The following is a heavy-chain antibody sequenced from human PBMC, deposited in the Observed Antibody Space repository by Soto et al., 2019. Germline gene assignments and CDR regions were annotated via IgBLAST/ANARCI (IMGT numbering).Heavy chain of an antibody. Sequence: SETLSLTCAVYGGSFSGYYWSWIRQPPGKGLEWIGEINHSGSTNYNPSLKSRVTISVDTSKNQFSLKLSSVTAADTAVYYCARKSIAARGNWFDPWGQGSLVTVSS. CDR1: GGSFSGYY. D-gene: IGHD6-6*01. CDR3: ARKSIAARGNWFDP. V-gene: IGHV4-34*01. CDR2: INHSGST. J-gene: IGHJ5*02.